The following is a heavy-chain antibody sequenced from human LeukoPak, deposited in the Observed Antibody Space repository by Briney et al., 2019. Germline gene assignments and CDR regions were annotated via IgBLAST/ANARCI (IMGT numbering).Heavy chain of an antibody. CDR3: ARDGIFGVVNYYFDY. Sequence: SETLSLTCTVSGGSISSGSYYWSWIRQPAGMGLEWIGRIYTSGSTNYNPSLKSRVTISVDTSKNQFSLKLSSVTAADTAVYYCARDGIFGVVNYYFDYWGQGTLVTVSS. J-gene: IGHJ4*02. CDR1: GGSISSGSYY. V-gene: IGHV4-61*02. CDR2: IYTSGST. D-gene: IGHD3-3*01.